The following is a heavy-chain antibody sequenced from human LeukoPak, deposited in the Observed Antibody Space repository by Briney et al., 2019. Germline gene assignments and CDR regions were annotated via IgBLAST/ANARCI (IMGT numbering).Heavy chain of an antibody. D-gene: IGHD3-22*01. Sequence: ASVKVSCKASGGTFSSYAISWVRQAPGQGLEWMGRIIPILGIANYAQKFQGRVTITADKSTSTAYMELSSLRSEDTAVYYCARDGAPPPTYYYDSSGYFVKENWFDPWGQGTLVTVSS. CDR3: ARDGAPPPTYYYDSSGYFVKENWFDP. V-gene: IGHV1-69*04. CDR1: GGTFSSYA. J-gene: IGHJ5*02. CDR2: IIPILGIA.